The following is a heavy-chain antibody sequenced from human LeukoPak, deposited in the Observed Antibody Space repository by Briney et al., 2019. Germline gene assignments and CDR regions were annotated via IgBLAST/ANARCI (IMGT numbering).Heavy chain of an antibody. V-gene: IGHV1-18*01. CDR3: ARRSAVAGPYYYYGMDV. CDR1: GYTFTSYG. CDR2: TSAYNGNT. Sequence: ASVKVSCKASGYTFTSYGISWVRQAPGQGLEWMGWTSAYNGNTNYAQKLQGRVTMTTDTSTSTAYMELRSLRSDDTAVYYCARRSAVAGPYYYYGMDVWGQGTTVTVSS. D-gene: IGHD6-19*01. J-gene: IGHJ6*02.